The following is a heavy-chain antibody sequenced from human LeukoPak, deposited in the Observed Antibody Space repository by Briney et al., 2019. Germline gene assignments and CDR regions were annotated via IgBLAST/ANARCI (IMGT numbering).Heavy chain of an antibody. CDR2: IIRDARST. CDR1: GFTFSTYW. J-gene: IGHJ5*02. CDR3: ASLAIGVDNWFDP. D-gene: IGHD2-8*01. Sequence: GGSLRFSCAASGFTFSTYWMHWVRQAPGKGLVWVSHIIRDARSTNCADSVKGRFTISRDNAKNTLYLQMNRLRAEDTAVYYCASLAIGVDNWFDPWGQGTLVTVSS. V-gene: IGHV3-74*01.